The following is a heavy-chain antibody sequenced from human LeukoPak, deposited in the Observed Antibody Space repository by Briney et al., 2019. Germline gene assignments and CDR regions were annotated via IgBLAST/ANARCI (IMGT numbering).Heavy chain of an antibody. Sequence: GGSLRLSCAASGFTFSSYAMSWVRQAPGKGLEWVANIKQDGSEKYYVDSVKGRFTISRDNAKNSLYLQMNSLRAEDTAVYYCARDSDPYDYVWGSYRYRGCFDYWGQGTLVTVSS. CDR3: ARDSDPYDYVWGSYRYRGCFDY. J-gene: IGHJ4*02. V-gene: IGHV3-7*01. CDR2: IKQDGSEK. D-gene: IGHD3-16*02. CDR1: GFTFSSYA.